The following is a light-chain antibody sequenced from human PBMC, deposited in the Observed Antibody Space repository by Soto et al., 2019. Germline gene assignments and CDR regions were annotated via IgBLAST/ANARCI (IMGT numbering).Light chain of an antibody. V-gene: IGLV2-14*01. CDR2: EVS. J-gene: IGLJ1*01. CDR3: SSYTSMSTLV. Sequence: QSALTQPASVSGSLGQSITISCTGTTSDVGAYNFVSWYQHHPGKAPKIMISEVSNRPSGVSNRFSGSKSGNTASLTISGLQSEDEADYYCSSYTSMSTLVFGTGTKLPS. CDR1: TSDVGAYNF.